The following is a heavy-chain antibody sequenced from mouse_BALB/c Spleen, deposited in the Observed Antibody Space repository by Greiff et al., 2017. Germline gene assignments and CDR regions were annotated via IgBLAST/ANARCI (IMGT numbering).Heavy chain of an antibody. CDR2: INPYNDGT. CDR1: GYTFTSYV. V-gene: IGHV1-14*01. CDR3: ARLSSSRIDYYAMDY. Sequence: VQLQQSGPELVKPGASVKMSCKASGYTFTSYVMHWVKQKPGQGLEWIGYINPYNDGTKYNEKFKGKATLTSDKSSSTAYMELSSLTSEDSAVYYCARLSSSRIDYYAMDYWGQGTSVTVSS. J-gene: IGHJ4*01. D-gene: IGHD1-1*01.